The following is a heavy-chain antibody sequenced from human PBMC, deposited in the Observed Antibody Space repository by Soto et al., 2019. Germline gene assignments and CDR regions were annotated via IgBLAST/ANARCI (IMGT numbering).Heavy chain of an antibody. CDR2: IIPIFGTA. D-gene: IGHD1-26*01. Sequence: QVQLVQSGAEVKKPGSSVKVSCKASGGTFSSYSINWVRHAPGQGLEWMVEIIPIFGTANYAQKFQRRITIAADESTSTAYMELSSQRSEDTAVYYCARAGGRHSGGIDYWRQGTLVTVSS. V-gene: IGHV1-69*01. J-gene: IGHJ4*02. CDR3: ARAGGRHSGGIDY. CDR1: GGTFSSYS.